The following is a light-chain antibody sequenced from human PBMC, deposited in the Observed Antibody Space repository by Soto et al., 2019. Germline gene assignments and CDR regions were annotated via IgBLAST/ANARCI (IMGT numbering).Light chain of an antibody. V-gene: IGKV3-11*01. CDR1: QSVSSY. CDR2: DAS. CDR3: QERRHSPPIT. Sequence: ELVLKISLATMSLSERGVATVCSRTSQSVSSYLAWYQQKPGQAPRLLIYDASNRATGIPARFSGSGYGKDFNLTVRRLGHEYFAVYYCQERRHSPPITFGQRTRLEVK. J-gene: IGKJ5*01.